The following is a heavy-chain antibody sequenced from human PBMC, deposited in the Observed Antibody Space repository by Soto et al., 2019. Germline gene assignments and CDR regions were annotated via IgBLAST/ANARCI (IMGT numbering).Heavy chain of an antibody. CDR2: IYYSGST. J-gene: IGHJ6*02. V-gene: IGHV4-39*01. CDR3: ARQRVGDYYDSSGYYPYYYYYGMDV. Sequence: SETLSLTCTVSGGSISSSSYYWGWIRQPPGKGLEWIGSIYYSGSTYYNPSLKSRVTISVDTSKSQFSLKLSSVTAADTAVYYCARQRVGDYYDSSGYYPYYYYYGMDVWGQGTTVTISS. D-gene: IGHD3-22*01. CDR1: GGSISSSSYY.